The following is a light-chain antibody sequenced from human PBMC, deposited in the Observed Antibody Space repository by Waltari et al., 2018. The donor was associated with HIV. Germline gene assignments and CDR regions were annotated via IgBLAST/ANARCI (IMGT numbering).Light chain of an antibody. V-gene: IGKV1-39*01. CDR2: LAS. CDR1: QNIDNY. CDR3: QQTYSPPRT. Sequence: DIQMTQSPSSLSASIGDTVTITCRASQNIDNYLNWYQHQSGRVPKLLLYLASTLQTGVPPRFSGRGSGTLFSLIISDVQSEDLATYFCQQTYSPPRTFGPGTR. J-gene: IGKJ5*01.